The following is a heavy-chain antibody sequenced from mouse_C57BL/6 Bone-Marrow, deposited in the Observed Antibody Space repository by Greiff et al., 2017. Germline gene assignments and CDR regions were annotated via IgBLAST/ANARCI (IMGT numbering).Heavy chain of an antibody. CDR2: ISSGGDYI. V-gene: IGHV5-9-1*02. D-gene: IGHD1-1*01. Sequence: EVQGVESGEGLVKPGGSLKLSCAASGFTFSSYAMSWVRQTPEKRLEWVAYISSGGDYIYYADTVKGRFTISRDNARNTLYLQMSSLKSEDTAMYYCTRDRQSYYYGSPYYYAMDYWGQGTSVTVSS. J-gene: IGHJ4*01. CDR3: TRDRQSYYYGSPYYYAMDY. CDR1: GFTFSSYA.